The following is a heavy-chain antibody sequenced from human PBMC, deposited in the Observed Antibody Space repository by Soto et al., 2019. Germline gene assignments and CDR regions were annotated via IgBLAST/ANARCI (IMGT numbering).Heavy chain of an antibody. CDR1: GYTFTSYY. V-gene: IGHV1-46*01. CDR3: ARVGSGQPPSGLGVDV. Sequence: ASVKVSCKASGYTFTSYYMHWVRQAPGQGLEWMGIINPSGGSTSYAQKFQGRVTMTRDTSTSTVYMELSSLRSEDTAVYYCARVGSGQPPSGLGVDVWGQGTTVTVSS. CDR2: INPSGGST. D-gene: IGHD3-10*01. J-gene: IGHJ6*02.